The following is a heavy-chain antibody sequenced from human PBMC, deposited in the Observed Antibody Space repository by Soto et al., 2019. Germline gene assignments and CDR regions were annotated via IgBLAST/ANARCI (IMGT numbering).Heavy chain of an antibody. CDR1: GFTFSSYS. J-gene: IGHJ3*02. D-gene: IGHD2-21*02. V-gene: IGHV3-21*01. CDR2: ISSSSSYI. CDR3: ARDRAHCGGDCYSGAFDI. Sequence: GGSLRLSCAASGFTFSSYSMNWVRQAPGKGLEWVSSISSSSSYIYYADSVKGRFTISRDNAKNSLYLQMNSLRAEDTAVYYCARDRAHCGGDCYSGAFDIWGQGTMVTV.